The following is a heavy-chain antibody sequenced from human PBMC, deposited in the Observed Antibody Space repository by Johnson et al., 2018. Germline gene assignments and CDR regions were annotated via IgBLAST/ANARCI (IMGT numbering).Heavy chain of an antibody. V-gene: IGHV3-7*01. Sequence: VQLVQSGGGLVQPGGSLRLSCAASGSTFSRYWMTWVRQAPAKGLEWVANIKQDGSEKYYVESVKGRFTISRDNAKKSLYLQMNSLRDEDTAVYYCARVIRFLEWSKYYYYGMDVWGQGTTVTVSS. CDR3: ARVIRFLEWSKYYYYGMDV. D-gene: IGHD3-3*01. J-gene: IGHJ6*02. CDR2: IKQDGSEK. CDR1: GSTFSRYW.